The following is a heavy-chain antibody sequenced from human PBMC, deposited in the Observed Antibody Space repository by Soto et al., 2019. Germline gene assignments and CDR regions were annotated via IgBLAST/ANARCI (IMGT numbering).Heavy chain of an antibody. CDR1: GYTFTNYY. Sequence: QVQLVQSGAEVKKPGASVKVSCKASGYTFTNYYVHWVRQAPGQGLEWMGMINTSGGRTIYAQKFQHRITMTMATPKGTVYVELGSLISEDTDVDYCERVPHTVNAVDFWGQGTLVSVAS. CDR3: ERVPHTVNAVDF. J-gene: IGHJ4*02. D-gene: IGHD4-17*01. CDR2: INTSGGRT. V-gene: IGHV1-46*01.